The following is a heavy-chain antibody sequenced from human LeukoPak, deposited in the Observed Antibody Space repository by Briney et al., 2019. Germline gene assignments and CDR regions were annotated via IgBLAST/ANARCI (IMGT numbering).Heavy chain of an antibody. J-gene: IGHJ4*02. CDR3: TRGGRPYCINGVCYSSGPWGFDY. V-gene: IGHV3-53*01. CDR2: IYSGGST. D-gene: IGHD2-8*01. CDR1: GFTVSSNY. Sequence: GGSLRLSCAASGFTVSSNYMSWVRQAPGKGLEWVSVIYSGGSTYYADSLKGRFTISRDNSKNTLYLQMNSLRAEDTAVYYCTRGGRPYCINGVCYSSGPWGFDYWGQGTLVTVSS.